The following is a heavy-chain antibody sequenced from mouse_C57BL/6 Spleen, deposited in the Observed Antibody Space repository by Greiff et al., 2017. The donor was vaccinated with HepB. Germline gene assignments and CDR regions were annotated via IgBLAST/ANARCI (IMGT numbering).Heavy chain of an antibody. V-gene: IGHV1-55*01. CDR3: ARGDYYGSSYVGIFDY. J-gene: IGHJ2*01. CDR2: IYPGSGST. D-gene: IGHD1-1*01. CDR1: GYTFTSYW. Sequence: VQLQQPGAELVKPGASVKMSCKASGYTFTSYWITWVKQRPGQGLEWIGDIYPGSGSTKYNEKFKSKATLTVDTSSSTAYMQLSSLTSEDSAVYYCARGDYYGSSYVGIFDYWGQGTTLTVSS.